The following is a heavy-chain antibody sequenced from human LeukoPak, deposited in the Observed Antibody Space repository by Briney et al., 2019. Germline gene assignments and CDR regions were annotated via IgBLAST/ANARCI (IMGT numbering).Heavy chain of an antibody. CDR3: AREPFRGSGPALDY. Sequence: PGVSLRLSCAASGFTFSTYGMHWVRRAPGKGLEWVAVIWNDENDKTHADSVKGRFTISRDNSKNTVSLQMNSLRVEDTAVYYCAREPFRGSGPALDYWGQGTLVTVSS. CDR2: IWNDENDK. CDR1: GFTFSTYG. J-gene: IGHJ4*02. D-gene: IGHD6-19*01. V-gene: IGHV3-33*01.